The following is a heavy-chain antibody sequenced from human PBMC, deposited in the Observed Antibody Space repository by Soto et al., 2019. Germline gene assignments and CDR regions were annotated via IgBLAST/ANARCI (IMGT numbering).Heavy chain of an antibody. J-gene: IGHJ4*02. D-gene: IGHD2-15*01. CDR1: GFTFGDYA. V-gene: IGHV3-49*03. Sequence: EVQLVESGGGLVQPGRSLRLSCTASGFTFGDYAMSWFRQAPGKGLEWVGFIRSKAYGGTTEYAASVKGRFTISRDDSKSIAYLQMNSLKTEDTAVYYCTRERETPWWELGEVDYWGQGTLVTVSS. CDR2: IRSKAYGGTT. CDR3: TRERETPWWELGEVDY.